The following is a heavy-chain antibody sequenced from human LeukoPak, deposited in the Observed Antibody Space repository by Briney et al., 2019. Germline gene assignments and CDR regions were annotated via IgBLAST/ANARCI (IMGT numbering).Heavy chain of an antibody. CDR3: VLGYTYGDLFDF. Sequence: GGSLRLSCQVSGFILSHYYMSWVRQAPGKGLEWVANIKEDGSEKYYVDSVKGRFTISRDNTENSLYLQMNGLRAEDTAVYFCVLGYTYGDLFDFWGQGTLVTVSS. D-gene: IGHD5-18*01. J-gene: IGHJ4*02. V-gene: IGHV3-7*03. CDR2: IKEDGSEK. CDR1: GFILSHYY.